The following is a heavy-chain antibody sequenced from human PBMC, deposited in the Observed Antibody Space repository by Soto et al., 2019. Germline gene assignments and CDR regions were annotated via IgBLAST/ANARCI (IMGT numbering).Heavy chain of an antibody. CDR1: GFSFSTSGVG. CDR3: ARGAATLPVFAFEV. V-gene: IGHV2-5*01. D-gene: IGHD6-13*01. Sequence: QMTLKESGPTLVKPTQTLTLTCSFSGFSFSTSGVGVGWVRQPPGKALEWLALIYWSCDEHYRAALKSRLTRTMDTSKDQVVLIMTNMDPGDTATYYSARGAATLPVFAFEVWGRGTTVTVSS. CDR2: IYWSCDE. J-gene: IGHJ3*01.